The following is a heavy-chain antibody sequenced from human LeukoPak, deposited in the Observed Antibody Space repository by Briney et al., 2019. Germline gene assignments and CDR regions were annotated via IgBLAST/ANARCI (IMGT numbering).Heavy chain of an antibody. Sequence: PGGSLRLSCAASGFSFSTYWMNWVRPAPGKGLEWVANIKKDGSEKLYVDPVKGRFTISRDNAKNSLYLQMNRLTVEDTAVYYCAGGSGWLMGVWGKGTTGTVSS. CDR2: IKKDGSEK. CDR3: AGGSGWLMGV. V-gene: IGHV3-7*03. D-gene: IGHD6-25*01. J-gene: IGHJ6*04. CDR1: GFSFSTYW.